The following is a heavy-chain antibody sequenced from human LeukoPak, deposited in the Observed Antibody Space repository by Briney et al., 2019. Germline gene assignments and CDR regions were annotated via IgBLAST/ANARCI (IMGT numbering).Heavy chain of an antibody. CDR2: ISWDSCSR. Sequence: GSSLTLSCEASGFTFDDYAMHWVRQAPGKGLAWVSSISWDSCSRVYADSVQGRFTISRDNAKNSLYLQMNSLTSEDTALYYCIKDLRLDLHFDTFEIWGQGTMVTVSS. CDR3: IKDLRLDLHFDTFEI. V-gene: IGHV3-9*01. J-gene: IGHJ3*02. CDR1: GFTFDDYA. D-gene: IGHD1-7*01.